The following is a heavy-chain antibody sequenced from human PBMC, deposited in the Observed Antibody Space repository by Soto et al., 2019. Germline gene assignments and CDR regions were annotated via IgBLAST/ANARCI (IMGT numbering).Heavy chain of an antibody. CDR2: IGGDGGSP. CDR3: AKDSISRTRIYDPFYI. CDR1: GFTFSNYA. V-gene: IGHV3-23*01. D-gene: IGHD3-3*02. Sequence: EAQLLESGGGLVQPGGSLRLSCAASGFTFSNYAMSWVRQAPGKGLEWVSVIGGDGGSPYYADSVKGRFTVSRYNSKNTLYLQMDSLRADDTAVYYCAKDSISRTRIYDPFYIWGQGTVVSVSS. J-gene: IGHJ3*02.